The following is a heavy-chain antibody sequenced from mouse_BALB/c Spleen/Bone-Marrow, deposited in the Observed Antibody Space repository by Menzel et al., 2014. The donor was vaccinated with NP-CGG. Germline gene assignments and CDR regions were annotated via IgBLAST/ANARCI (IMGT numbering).Heavy chain of an antibody. CDR3: ARYYYGSSYFDY. Sequence: VQLKESGAELVKPGASAKLSCTASGFNIKDTYMHWVKQRPEQGLEWIGRIDPANGNTKYDPKFQGKATITADTSSSTAYLQLSSLTSEDTAVYYCARYYYGSSYFDYWGQGTTLTVSS. CDR2: IDPANGNT. D-gene: IGHD1-1*01. V-gene: IGHV14-3*02. CDR1: GFNIKDTY. J-gene: IGHJ2*01.